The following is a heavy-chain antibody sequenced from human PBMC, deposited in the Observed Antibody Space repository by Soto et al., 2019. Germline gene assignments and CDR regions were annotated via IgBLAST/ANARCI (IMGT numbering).Heavy chain of an antibody. Sequence: SETLSLTCSVSGGSVRSGSYYWTWIRQPPGKGLEWIGYIYQSGTTNHNASLKSRVTISIDTSKNQFFLKLNSVTAADTAVYYCARDSSGRHDYWGQGTLVTVSS. V-gene: IGHV4-61*01. D-gene: IGHD3-22*01. CDR3: ARDSSGRHDY. CDR1: GGSVRSGSYY. CDR2: IYQSGTT. J-gene: IGHJ4*02.